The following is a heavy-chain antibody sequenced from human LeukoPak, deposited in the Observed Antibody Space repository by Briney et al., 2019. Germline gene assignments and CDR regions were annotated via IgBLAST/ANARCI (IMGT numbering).Heavy chain of an antibody. D-gene: IGHD4-11*01. CDR2: IYYSET. CDR3: ARTQGWGTVRTGYYYGMDV. J-gene: IGHJ6*02. CDR1: GGSISGSY. V-gene: IGHV4-59*08. Sequence: SETLSLTCTVSGGSISGSYWSWIRQPPGKGLEWIGYIYYSETYYNPSLKSRVTISLDTSRNQFSLNLRFVTAADTAVYFCARTQGWGTVRTGYYYGMDVWGQGTTVTVSS.